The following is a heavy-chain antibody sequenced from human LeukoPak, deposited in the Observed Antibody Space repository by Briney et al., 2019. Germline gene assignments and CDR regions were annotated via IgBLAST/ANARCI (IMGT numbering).Heavy chain of an antibody. D-gene: IGHD3-10*01. CDR1: GYTFTNYG. J-gene: IGHJ4*02. CDR3: ARDRVKELSRLLWFGDFSDY. Sequence: GASVKVSCQTSGYTFTNYGITWVRQAPGLGLEWMGWISAYNGTTKYAPKVQGRVTMTTDTSTSTAYMELRSLRSDDTAVYYCARDRVKELSRLLWFGDFSDYWGQGTLVTVSS. CDR2: ISAYNGTT. V-gene: IGHV1-18*01.